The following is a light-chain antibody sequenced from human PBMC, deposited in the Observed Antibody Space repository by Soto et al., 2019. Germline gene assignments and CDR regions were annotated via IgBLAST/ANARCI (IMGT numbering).Light chain of an antibody. J-gene: IGKJ3*01. V-gene: IGKV1-9*01. CDR3: QKLDSCPVT. CDR2: AVS. CDR1: QGISSY. Sequence: DIQLTQSPSFLSASVGDRVTITCRASQGISSYLAWYQQKPGKAPKLLIYAVSTLQRGVPSRFSGSGSGTEFTLTISSLQPEDFATYYCQKLDSCPVTLGPGTKVDIK.